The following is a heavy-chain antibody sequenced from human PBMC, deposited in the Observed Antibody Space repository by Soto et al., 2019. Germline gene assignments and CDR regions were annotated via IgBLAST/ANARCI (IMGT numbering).Heavy chain of an antibody. V-gene: IGHV3-30-3*01. CDR1: GFSFSRFA. J-gene: IGHJ3*02. CDR2: ITYDGSNQ. CDR3: ARLFGGYSVSHADEFDI. D-gene: IGHD3-10*02. Sequence: QVQLVESGGDVVQPGRSLRLSCAGSGFSFSRFAIHWVRQAPGKGLEWVAVITYDGSNQYYADSVKGRFTVSRDNSRSTVYLKVNNMRSEATAIYYCARLFGGYSVSHADEFDIWGQGTMVPVSS.